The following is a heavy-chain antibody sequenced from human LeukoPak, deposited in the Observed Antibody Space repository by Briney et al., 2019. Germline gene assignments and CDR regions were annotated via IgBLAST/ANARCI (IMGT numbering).Heavy chain of an antibody. CDR1: GFTFSDYY. J-gene: IGHJ4*02. CDR2: ISSSGSTI. V-gene: IGHV3-11*01. Sequence: PGGSLRLSCAASGFTFSDYYMSWIRQAPGKGLEWVSYISSSGSTIYYADSVKGRFTISRDNAKNSLYLQMNSLRAEDTAVYYCARGPPTWIQLRLGVFDYWGQGTLVTVSS. CDR3: ARGPPTWIQLRLGVFDY. D-gene: IGHD5-18*01.